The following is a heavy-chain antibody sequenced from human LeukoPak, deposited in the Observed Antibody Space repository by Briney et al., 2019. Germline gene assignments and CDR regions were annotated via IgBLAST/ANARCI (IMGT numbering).Heavy chain of an antibody. V-gene: IGHV1-69*04. J-gene: IGHJ4*02. D-gene: IGHD3-22*01. CDR1: GGTFSSYA. Sequence: ASVKVSCKASGGTFSSYAISWVRQAPGQGLEWMGRIIPILGIANYAQKFQGRVTITADKSTSTAYMELSSLRSEDTAVYYCARDYGSYDSSGYYGRAFDYWGQGTLVTVSS. CDR2: IIPILGIA. CDR3: ARDYGSYDSSGYYGRAFDY.